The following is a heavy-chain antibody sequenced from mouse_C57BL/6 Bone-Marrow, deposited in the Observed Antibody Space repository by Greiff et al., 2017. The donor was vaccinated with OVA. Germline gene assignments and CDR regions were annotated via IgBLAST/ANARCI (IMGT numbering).Heavy chain of an antibody. CDR3: ARYGSRYAGGG. CDR1: GYAFSSSW. Sequence: VQLQQSGPELVKPGASVKISCKASGYAFSSSWMNWVKQRPGKGLEWIGRIYPGDGDTNSNGKFKGKATLTADKSYHTAYMPLRSLTSEDSAVYFCARYGSRYAGGGWGQGASVSVSS. CDR2: IYPGDGDT. V-gene: IGHV1-82*01. D-gene: IGHD1-1*01. J-gene: IGHJ4*01.